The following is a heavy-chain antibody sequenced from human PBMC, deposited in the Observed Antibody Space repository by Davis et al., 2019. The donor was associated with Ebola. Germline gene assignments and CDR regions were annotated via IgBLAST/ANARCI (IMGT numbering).Heavy chain of an antibody. CDR3: VGAYYYYGMEV. V-gene: IGHV4-31*11. Sequence: SETLSLTCAVYGGSFSGYYWSWIRQHPGKGLEWIGYIYYSGSTYYSPSLKSRVTISIDTSKNQFSLKLSSVTAADTAVYYCVGAYYYYGMEVWGQGNTVTVSS. CDR2: IYYSGST. J-gene: IGHJ6*02. D-gene: IGHD1-26*01. CDR1: GGSFSGYY.